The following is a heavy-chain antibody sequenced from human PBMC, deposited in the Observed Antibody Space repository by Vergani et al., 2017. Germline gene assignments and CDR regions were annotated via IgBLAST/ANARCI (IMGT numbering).Heavy chain of an antibody. J-gene: IGHJ5*02. CDR1: GNTLSSHT. V-gene: IGHV1-69*12. CDR2: ITPIFGTP. CDR3: AIEGDSDIIITSPTPSNNWFDP. Sequence: QVQLVQSGAEVKKPGSSVKVSCKASGNTLSSHTIAWVRQAPGQGLEWMGGITPIFGTPNYAQKFQGRVTITADEFTKTVYMELSSLTSEDTAVYYCAIEGDSDIIITSPTPSNNWFDPLGQGTLVTVSS. D-gene: IGHD2/OR15-2a*01.